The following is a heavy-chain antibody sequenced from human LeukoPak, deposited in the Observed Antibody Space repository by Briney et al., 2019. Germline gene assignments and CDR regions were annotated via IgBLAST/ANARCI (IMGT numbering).Heavy chain of an antibody. CDR1: GYSITSGYY. CDR3: AKGTSSGWYYFDY. J-gene: IGHJ4*02. Sequence: SETLSLTCIVSGYSITSGYYWGWIRQPPGKGLEWIGSIYHSGDTYYNPSLKSRVTISVDTSKNQFSLKLDSVTAADTAVYYCAKGTSSGWYYFDYWGQGALVTVSS. CDR2: IYHSGDT. D-gene: IGHD6-19*01. V-gene: IGHV4-38-2*02.